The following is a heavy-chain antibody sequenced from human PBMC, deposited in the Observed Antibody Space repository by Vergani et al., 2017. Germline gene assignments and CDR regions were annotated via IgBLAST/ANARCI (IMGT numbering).Heavy chain of an antibody. Sequence: EVQLVESGGGLVQPGGSLRLSCAASGLTFSDHYMDWVRQAPGKGLEWVGRTRNKANSYTTEYAASVKGRFTISRDDSKNSLYLQMNSLKIEDTAVYYCARLGYCSSTTCRQAFDIWGQGTMVTVSS. J-gene: IGHJ3*02. CDR2: TRNKANSYTT. CDR1: GLTFSDHY. D-gene: IGHD2-2*01. CDR3: ARLGYCSSTTCRQAFDI. V-gene: IGHV3-72*01.